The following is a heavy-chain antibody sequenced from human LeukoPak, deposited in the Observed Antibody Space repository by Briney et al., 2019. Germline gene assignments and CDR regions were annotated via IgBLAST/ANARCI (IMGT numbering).Heavy chain of an antibody. J-gene: IGHJ4*02. CDR3: ARQTATINYFDY. CDR1: GCSFATYW. V-gene: IGHV5-51*01. D-gene: IGHD5-24*01. CDR2: IDPYDSGP. Sequence: GESLKISCKGSGCSFATYWIGWVLQMPGKGLELMGVIDPYDSGPRYRPSFQGQVTISADKSISTAYLQWSSLKASDTAMYYCARQTATINYFDYWGQGTLVTVSS.